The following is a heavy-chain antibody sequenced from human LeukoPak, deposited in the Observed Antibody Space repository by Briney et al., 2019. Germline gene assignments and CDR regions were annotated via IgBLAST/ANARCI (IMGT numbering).Heavy chain of an antibody. CDR2: ITGGGDST. CDR3: AKGSAGSRPYYFDY. D-gene: IGHD6-13*01. J-gene: IGHJ4*02. V-gene: IGHV3-23*01. CDR1: ELTFSSFA. Sequence: GGSLRLSCAASELTFSSFAMIWVRQAPGEGLEWVSAITGGGDSTYHADSVKGRFTISRDNSKSTLYLQMNSLRVEDTAVYYCAKGSAGSRPYYFDYWGQGTLVTVSS.